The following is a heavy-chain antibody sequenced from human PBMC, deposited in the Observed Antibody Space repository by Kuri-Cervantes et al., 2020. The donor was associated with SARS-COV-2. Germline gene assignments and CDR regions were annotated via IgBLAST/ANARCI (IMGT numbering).Heavy chain of an antibody. CDR1: GFTFSNSD. V-gene: IGHV3-19*01. D-gene: IGHD6-13*01. Sequence: GESLKISCAASGFTFSNSDMNWVRQAPGKGLEWVSGVSWNGSRMHYADSVKGRFIISRDNSRSFLYQQMNSLRPEDMAVYYCVRHKAAAGIVAPDWGQGTLVTVSS. J-gene: IGHJ1*01. CDR3: VRHKAAAGIVAPD. CDR2: VSWNGSRM.